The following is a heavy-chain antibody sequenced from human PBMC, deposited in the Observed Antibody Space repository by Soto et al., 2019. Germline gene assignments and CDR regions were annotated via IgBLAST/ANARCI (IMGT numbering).Heavy chain of an antibody. Sequence: PGGSLRRSGSASGFTFSNYYMSWIRQAPGKGLEWVSYISSSGSTIYYADSVKGRFTSPRENAKNSLYLQMNSLRAEDTAVYYCAREARADIVVVPAASYGMDVWGQGTTVTVSS. D-gene: IGHD2-2*01. J-gene: IGHJ6*02. CDR1: GFTFSNYY. CDR3: AREARADIVVVPAASYGMDV. V-gene: IGHV3-11*01. CDR2: ISSSGSTI.